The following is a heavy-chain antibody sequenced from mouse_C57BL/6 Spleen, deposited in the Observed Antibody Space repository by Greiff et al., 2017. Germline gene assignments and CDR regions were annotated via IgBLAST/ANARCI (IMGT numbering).Heavy chain of an antibody. J-gene: IGHJ3*01. D-gene: IGHD2-4*01. V-gene: IGHV3-6*01. CDR1: GYSITSGYY. CDR2: ISYDGSN. CDR3: ARNYDYGGFAY. Sequence: EVKLQESGPGLVKPSQSLSLTCSVTGYSITSGYYWNWIRQFPGNKLEWMGYISYDGSNNYNPSLKNRISITRDTSKNQFFLKLNSVTTEDTATYYCARNYDYGGFAYWGQGTLVTVSA.